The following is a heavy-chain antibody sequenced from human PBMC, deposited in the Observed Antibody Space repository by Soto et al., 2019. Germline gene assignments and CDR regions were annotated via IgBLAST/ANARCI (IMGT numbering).Heavy chain of an antibody. D-gene: IGHD3-10*01. CDR3: ARDRFGSGSYSYGMDV. V-gene: IGHV4-30-4*01. CDR2: IYYSGST. J-gene: IGHJ6*02. Sequence: SETLSLTCTVSGFSISSGDYYWSWIRQPPGKGLEWIGYIYYSGSTYYNPSLKSRVTISVDTSKNQFSLKLSSVTAAGTAVYYCARDRFGSGSYSYGMDVWGQGTTVTVS. CDR1: GFSISSGDYY.